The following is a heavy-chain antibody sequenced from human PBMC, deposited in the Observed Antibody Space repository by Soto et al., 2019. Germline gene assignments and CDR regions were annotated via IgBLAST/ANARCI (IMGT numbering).Heavy chain of an antibody. D-gene: IGHD5-12*01. Sequence: QVQLVESGGGVVQPGRSLRLSCAASGFTFSSYGMHWVRQAPGKGLEWVAVIWYDGSNKYYADSVKGRFTISRDNSKNPLYLQMNSLRAEDTAVYYCARDRSGYDFGYYYYGMDVWGQGTTVTVSS. J-gene: IGHJ6*02. V-gene: IGHV3-33*01. CDR3: ARDRSGYDFGYYYYGMDV. CDR1: GFTFSSYG. CDR2: IWYDGSNK.